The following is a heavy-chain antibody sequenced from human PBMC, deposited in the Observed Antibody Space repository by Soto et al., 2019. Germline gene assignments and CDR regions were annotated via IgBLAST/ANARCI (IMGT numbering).Heavy chain of an antibody. CDR3: ARWDYDILTGYYLDY. V-gene: IGHV3-11*03. Sequence: PGGSLRLSCAASGFTFSDYYMSWIRQAPGKGLEWVSYISSSSSYTNYADSVKGRFTISRDNAKNSLYLQMNSLRAEDTAVYYCARWDYDILTGYYLDYWGQGTLVTVSS. J-gene: IGHJ4*02. CDR1: GFTFSDYY. CDR2: ISSSSSYT. D-gene: IGHD3-9*01.